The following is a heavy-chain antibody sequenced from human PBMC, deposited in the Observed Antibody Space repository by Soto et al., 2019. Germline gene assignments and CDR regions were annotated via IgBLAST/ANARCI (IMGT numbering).Heavy chain of an antibody. CDR1: GFTFENYA. CDR3: AKDSWAIFGVPAGEYYAMDV. V-gene: IGHV3-23*01. J-gene: IGHJ6*02. Sequence: LRLSFVASGFTFENYAMSWVRQAPGKGLEWVSAISGSGGTTYYSDSVKGRFTISRDNSKNTVYLQMNDLRVEDAAEYFCAKDSWAIFGVPAGEYYAMDVWGQGTTVTVSS. CDR2: ISGSGGTT. D-gene: IGHD3-3*01.